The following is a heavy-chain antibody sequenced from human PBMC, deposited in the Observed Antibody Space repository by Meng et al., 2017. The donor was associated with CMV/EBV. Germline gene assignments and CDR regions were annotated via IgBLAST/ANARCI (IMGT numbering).Heavy chain of an antibody. D-gene: IGHD3-3*01. J-gene: IGHJ4*02. V-gene: IGHV4-30-4*01. Sequence: AGHGLMMHPHHQCLTRTRSGDSITSVDYYWRRRPQPPGQGLEGSGYIYYSGRTYYNPSLKSRVTISVDTSKNQFSLKRSSVTAADTAVYYCARDNRRGGVDYWGQGTLVTVSS. CDR1: GDSITSVDYY. CDR2: IYYSGRT. CDR3: ARDNRRGGVDY.